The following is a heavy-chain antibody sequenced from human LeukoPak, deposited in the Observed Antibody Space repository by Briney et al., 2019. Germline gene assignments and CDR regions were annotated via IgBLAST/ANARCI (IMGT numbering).Heavy chain of an antibody. Sequence: ASVKVSCKVSGYTLPELSMHWVRPAPGHGLAWMGWLNPDSGGTNYAQKFQGRVTMTRDTSINTAYMELSRLRSDDTAVYYCARDKQLDWAHYYYYYMDVWGKGTTVTVSS. D-gene: IGHD1-1*01. V-gene: IGHV1-2*02. CDR1: GYTLPELS. CDR3: ARDKQLDWAHYYYYYMDV. CDR2: LNPDSGGT. J-gene: IGHJ6*03.